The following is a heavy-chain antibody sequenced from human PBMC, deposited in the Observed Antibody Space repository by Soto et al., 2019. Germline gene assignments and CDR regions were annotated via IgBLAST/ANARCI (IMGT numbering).Heavy chain of an antibody. CDR2: IGYDGSNK. V-gene: IGHV3-30-3*01. D-gene: IGHD3-10*01. Sequence: QVQLVESGGGVVQPGRSLRLSCAASGLTLSRFAMHWVRQAPGKGLEWVAVIGYDGSNKDYADSVKGRFTISRDNSKNTLYLQMNSLRPEDTAVYYCARDPVNYYGSWTYGMDVWGQGPTLTVSS. J-gene: IGHJ6*02. CDR3: ARDPVNYYGSWTYGMDV. CDR1: GLTLSRFA.